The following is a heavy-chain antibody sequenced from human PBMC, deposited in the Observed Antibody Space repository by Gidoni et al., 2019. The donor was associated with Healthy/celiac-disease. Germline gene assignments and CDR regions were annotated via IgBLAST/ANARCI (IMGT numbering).Heavy chain of an antibody. D-gene: IGHD2-15*01. CDR2: ISSSSSYI. CDR3: ARDLGMGPPRTGDIVVVVAAYGMDV. J-gene: IGHJ6*02. V-gene: IGHV3-21*01. Sequence: EVQLVESGGGLVKPGGSLRLSCAASGFTFSSYSMNWVRQAPGKGLEWVSSISSSSSYIYYADSVKGRFTISRDNAKNSLYLQMNSLRAEDTAVYYCARDLGMGPPRTGDIVVVVAAYGMDVWGQGTTVTVSS. CDR1: GFTFSSYS.